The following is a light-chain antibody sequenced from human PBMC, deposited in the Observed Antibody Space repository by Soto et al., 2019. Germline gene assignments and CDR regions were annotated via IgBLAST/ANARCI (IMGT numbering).Light chain of an antibody. CDR1: QSVGSY. CDR3: QHYGS. CDR2: GAS. J-gene: IGKJ2*01. V-gene: IGKV3-11*01. Sequence: EIVLTQSPATLSLSPGERATLSCRASQSVGSYLAWYQHKPGQAPRLLIYGASNRATDIPGRFSGRGSGTDFTLTISRLEPEDFAVYYCQHYGSFGQGTKLEIK.